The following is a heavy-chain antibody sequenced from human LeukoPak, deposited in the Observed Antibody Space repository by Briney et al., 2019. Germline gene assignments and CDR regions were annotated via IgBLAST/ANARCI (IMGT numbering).Heavy chain of an antibody. CDR1: GGTINDYA. D-gene: IGHD1-1*01. J-gene: IGHJ6*03. V-gene: IGHV1-69*06. CDR2: IIPLFGTV. Sequence: GASVKVSCKPSGGTINDYAVYWVRQAPGQGLEWMARIIPLFGTVNYAQKFQDRLTVSADKSTNTAHVELSSLRFEDTAIYYCATPPPGYSFSNHYYYMDAWAEGPRSPSP. CDR3: ATPPPGYSFSNHYYYMDA.